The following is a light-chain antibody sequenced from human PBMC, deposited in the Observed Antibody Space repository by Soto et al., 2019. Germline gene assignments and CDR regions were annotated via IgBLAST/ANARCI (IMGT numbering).Light chain of an antibody. CDR2: DVS. Sequence: QSALTQPRSGSGSPGQSVTISCTGTSSDVGGYNYVSWYQQHPGKAPKVMIYDVSKRPSGVPDRFSGSKSGNTASLTISGLQAEDEADYYCCSYAAAAVFGGGTQLTVL. J-gene: IGLJ7*01. CDR3: CSYAAAAV. CDR1: SSDVGGYNY. V-gene: IGLV2-11*01.